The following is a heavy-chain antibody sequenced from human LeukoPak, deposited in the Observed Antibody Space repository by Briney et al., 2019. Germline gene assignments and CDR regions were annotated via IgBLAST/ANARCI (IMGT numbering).Heavy chain of an antibody. J-gene: IGHJ4*02. V-gene: IGHV3-23*01. CDR3: AKDGYYYDSSGYYDGGYFDY. D-gene: IGHD3-22*01. Sequence: GGSLRLSCAVSGFTFSSYAMSWVRQASGKGLEWVSGISGSAKSTYYADSVKGRFTISRDNSKNTMYLQMKSLRAEDTAEYFCAKDGYYYDSSGYYDGGYFDYWGQGTLVTVSS. CDR2: ISGSAKST. CDR1: GFTFSSYA.